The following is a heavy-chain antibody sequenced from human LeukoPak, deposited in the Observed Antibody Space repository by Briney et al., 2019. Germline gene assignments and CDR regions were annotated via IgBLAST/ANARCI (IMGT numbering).Heavy chain of an antibody. J-gene: IGHJ4*02. CDR3: AKDRGKYDSSGYYLW. Sequence: PGGSLRLSCAASGFTFSNNGMHWVRQAPGKGLEWVALIWYDGSKKYYADSVKGRFTISRDNAKNSLYLQMNSLRAEDTALYYCAKDRGKYDSSGYYLWWGQGTLVTVSS. CDR1: GFTFSNNG. V-gene: IGHV3-30*02. D-gene: IGHD3-22*01. CDR2: IWYDGSKK.